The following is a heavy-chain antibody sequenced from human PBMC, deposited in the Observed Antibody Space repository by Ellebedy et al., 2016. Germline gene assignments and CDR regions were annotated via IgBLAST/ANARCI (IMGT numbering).Heavy chain of an antibody. CDR3: ARDLNFDWLSRGGFDY. V-gene: IGHV3-21*05. J-gene: IGHJ4*02. CDR2: ISSTSNYT. Sequence: GGSLRLXCAASGFTFSSYSMNWVRQAPGKGLEWFSYISSTSNYTYYADSVKGRFTISRDNAKNSLYLQMNSLRAEDTAVYYCARDLNFDWLSRGGFDYWGQGTLVTVSS. CDR1: GFTFSSYS. D-gene: IGHD3-9*01.